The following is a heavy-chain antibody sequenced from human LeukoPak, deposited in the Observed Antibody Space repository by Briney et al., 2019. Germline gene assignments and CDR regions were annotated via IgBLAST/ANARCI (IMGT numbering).Heavy chain of an antibody. Sequence: SETLSLTCTVSGDSISTYYWSWIRQSPEKGLEWIGYILYTGNTNYNPSLKSRVTISVDKSKNQFSLKLSSVTAADTAVYYCARGGYCSSTSCYDYWGQGTLVTVSS. CDR1: GDSISTYY. D-gene: IGHD2-2*01. CDR2: ILYTGNT. J-gene: IGHJ4*02. V-gene: IGHV4-59*12. CDR3: ARGGYCSSTSCYDY.